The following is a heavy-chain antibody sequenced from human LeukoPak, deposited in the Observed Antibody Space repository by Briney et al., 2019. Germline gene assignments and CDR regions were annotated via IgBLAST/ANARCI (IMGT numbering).Heavy chain of an antibody. Sequence: PGGSLRLSCAASGFTFSSYGMHWVRQAPGKGLEWVAVIWYDGSNKYYADSVKGRFTISRDNSKNTLYLQMSSLRAEDTAVYYCARDAAGYYYDSSGYYPDYWGQGTLVPVSS. J-gene: IGHJ4*02. CDR1: GFTFSSYG. CDR2: IWYDGSNK. V-gene: IGHV3-33*01. CDR3: ARDAAGYYYDSSGYYPDY. D-gene: IGHD3-22*01.